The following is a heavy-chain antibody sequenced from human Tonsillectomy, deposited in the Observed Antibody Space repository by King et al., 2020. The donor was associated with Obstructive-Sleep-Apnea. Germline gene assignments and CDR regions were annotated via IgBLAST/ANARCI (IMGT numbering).Heavy chain of an antibody. V-gene: IGHV4-34*01. Sequence: VQLQQWGARLLKPSETLSLTCAVYGGSFSGYYWSWIRQPPGKGLEWIGEINHSGSTNYNLSLKSRVTISVDTSKNQFSLKLSSVTAADTAVYYCARIGSSSIDYWGQGTLVTVSS. J-gene: IGHJ4*02. CDR2: INHSGST. CDR1: GGSFSGYY. D-gene: IGHD6-13*01. CDR3: ARIGSSSIDY.